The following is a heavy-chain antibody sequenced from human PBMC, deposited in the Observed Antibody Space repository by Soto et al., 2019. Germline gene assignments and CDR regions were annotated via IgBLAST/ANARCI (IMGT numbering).Heavy chain of an antibody. Sequence: QVQLVQSGAEVKKPVASVKVSCKASGYTFTRYAMHWVRQAPGQRLEWMGWINAGNGNTKYSQKFQGRVTITRDTSASTAYMELSSLRSEDTAVYYCARSQVKGYWYFDLWGRGTLVTVSS. J-gene: IGHJ2*01. CDR1: GYTFTRYA. CDR3: ARSQVKGYWYFDL. CDR2: INAGNGNT. V-gene: IGHV1-3*01. D-gene: IGHD3-22*01.